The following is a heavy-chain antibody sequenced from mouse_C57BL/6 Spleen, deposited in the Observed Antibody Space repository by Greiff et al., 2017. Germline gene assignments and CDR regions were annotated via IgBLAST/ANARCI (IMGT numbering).Heavy chain of an antibody. D-gene: IGHD2-1*01. CDR2: IDPEDGET. V-gene: IGHV14-2*01. CDR1: GFNIKDYY. CDR3: ASSTIYYGNRGYFDV. J-gene: IGHJ1*03. Sequence: VQLQQSGAELVKPGASVKLSCTASGFNIKDYYIHWVKQRTEQGLEWIGRIDPEDGETKYDPKFQGKATITADTSSNTAYLQLSSLTSEDTAVYYCASSTIYYGNRGYFDVWGTGATVTVST.